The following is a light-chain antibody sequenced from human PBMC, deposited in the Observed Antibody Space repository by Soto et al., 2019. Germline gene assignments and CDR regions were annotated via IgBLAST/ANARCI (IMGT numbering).Light chain of an antibody. V-gene: IGKV1-5*03. Sequence: DIQMTQSPSTLSASVGDRVTITCRASQSISSWLAWDQQKPGKAPKVLIYKASSLESGVPSRFSGSGSGTEFTLTISSLQPDDFATYFCQQYHSLNTFGQGTKLEI. J-gene: IGKJ2*01. CDR1: QSISSW. CDR2: KAS. CDR3: QQYHSLNT.